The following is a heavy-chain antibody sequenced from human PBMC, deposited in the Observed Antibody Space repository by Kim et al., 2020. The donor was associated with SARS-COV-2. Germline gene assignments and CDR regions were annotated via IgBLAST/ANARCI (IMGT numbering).Heavy chain of an antibody. Sequence: SVKVSCKASGGTFSSYAISWVRQAPGQGLEWMGRIIPILGIANYAQKFQGRVTITADKSTSTAYMELSSLRSEDTAVYYCARDNTMVRGVLRPDYYYYGMDVWVQGTTVTLS. V-gene: IGHV1-69*04. D-gene: IGHD3-10*01. CDR1: GGTFSSYA. CDR3: ARDNTMVRGVLRPDYYYYGMDV. CDR2: IIPILGIA. J-gene: IGHJ6*02.